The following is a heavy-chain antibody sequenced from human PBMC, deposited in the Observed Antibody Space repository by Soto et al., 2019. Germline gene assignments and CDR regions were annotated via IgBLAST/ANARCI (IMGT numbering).Heavy chain of an antibody. CDR1: GDPFNDYY. V-gene: IGHV1-2*04. Sequence: QVQLVQSGAEVKKPGASVTVSCRSSGDPFNDYYIHWVRQAPGQGREWMGWINPNGGVTKYAQKFQGWVSMTRDTSIRTVYMQLSRLRSDDTAVYYCARESGGATATLDYYYFYMDVWGTGTTVTVSS. D-gene: IGHD5-12*01. J-gene: IGHJ6*03. CDR2: INPNGGVT. CDR3: ARESGGATATLDYYYFYMDV.